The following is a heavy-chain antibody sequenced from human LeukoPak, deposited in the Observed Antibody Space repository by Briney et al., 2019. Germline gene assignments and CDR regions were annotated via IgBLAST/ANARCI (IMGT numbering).Heavy chain of an antibody. CDR2: ISSSGSTI. CDR3: AREPLPYSDWSPFDY. D-gene: IGHD3-9*01. J-gene: IGHJ4*02. Sequence: PGGSLRLSCAASGFTFSDYYMSWIRQAPGKGLEWVSYISSSGSTIYYADSVKGRFTISRDNAKNSLYLQMNSLRAEDTAVYYCAREPLPYSDWSPFDYWGLGTLVTVSS. CDR1: GFTFSDYY. V-gene: IGHV3-11*01.